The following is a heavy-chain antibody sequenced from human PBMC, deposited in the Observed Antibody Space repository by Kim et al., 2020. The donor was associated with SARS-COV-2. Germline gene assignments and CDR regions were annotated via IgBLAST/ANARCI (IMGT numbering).Heavy chain of an antibody. Sequence: SETLSLTCAVYGGSFSGYYWSWIRQPPGKWLEWIGEINHSGSTNYNPSLKSRVTISVDTSKNQFSLKLSSVTAADTAVYYCAAGGGYCSGGSCYRSDPWGQGTLVTVSS. J-gene: IGHJ5*02. CDR1: GGSFSGYY. V-gene: IGHV4-34*01. CDR3: AAGGGYCSGGSCYRSDP. D-gene: IGHD2-15*01. CDR2: INHSGST.